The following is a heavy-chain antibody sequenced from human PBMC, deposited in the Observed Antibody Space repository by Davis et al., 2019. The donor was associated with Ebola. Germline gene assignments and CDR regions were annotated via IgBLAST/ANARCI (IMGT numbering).Heavy chain of an antibody. CDR3: ARDFFGILWFGEFDRIHGMDV. Sequence: GGSLRLSCAASGFTFSSCAMGWVRQAPGKGLEWVANIKQDGSEKYYVDSVKGRFTISRDNAKNSLYLQMNSLRAEDTAVYYCARDFFGILWFGEFDRIHGMDVWGQGTTVTVSS. CDR1: GFTFSSCA. D-gene: IGHD3-10*01. CDR2: IKQDGSEK. V-gene: IGHV3-7*03. J-gene: IGHJ6*02.